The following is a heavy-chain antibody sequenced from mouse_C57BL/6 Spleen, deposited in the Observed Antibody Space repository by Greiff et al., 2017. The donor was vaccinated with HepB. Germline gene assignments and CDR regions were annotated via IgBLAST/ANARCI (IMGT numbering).Heavy chain of an antibody. D-gene: IGHD1-1*01. CDR3: ARHEDRVLRYGSHYFDY. CDR1: GYTFTEYT. J-gene: IGHJ2*01. Sequence: VQLQQSGAELVKPGASVKLSCKASGYTFTEYTIHWVKQRSGQGLEWIGWFYPGSGSVKYNEKFKDKATLTADKSSSTVYMELSRLTSEDSAVYFCARHEDRVLRYGSHYFDYWGQGTTLTVSS. V-gene: IGHV1-62-2*01. CDR2: FYPGSGSV.